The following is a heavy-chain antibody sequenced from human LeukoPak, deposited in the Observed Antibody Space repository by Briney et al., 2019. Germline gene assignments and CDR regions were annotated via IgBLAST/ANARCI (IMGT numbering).Heavy chain of an antibody. CDR1: GYTFSSYD. D-gene: IGHD4-17*01. Sequence: ASVKVSCKASGYTFSSYDINWVRQAPGQGLEWMGWMNPITGNTSYAQKFQGRVSITRSTPMNTAYMELSRLGSEDTAVYYCAGVLSGDYDRYYFDYWGQGTLVTVSS. J-gene: IGHJ4*02. V-gene: IGHV1-8*02. CDR2: MNPITGNT. CDR3: AGVLSGDYDRYYFDY.